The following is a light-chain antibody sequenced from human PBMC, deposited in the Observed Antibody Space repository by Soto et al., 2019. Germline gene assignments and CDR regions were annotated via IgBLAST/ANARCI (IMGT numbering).Light chain of an antibody. V-gene: IGKV3-11*01. J-gene: IGKJ4*01. CDR3: QQRAGWPLT. CDR2: DAS. Sequence: EIVLTQSPATLSLSPGERATLSCRASQSISNSLAWYQQKPGQAPRLLIFDASNMATDIPARFSGSGSGTDFTLTISSLQPEDFAVYYCQQRAGWPLTFGGGTKVEI. CDR1: QSISNS.